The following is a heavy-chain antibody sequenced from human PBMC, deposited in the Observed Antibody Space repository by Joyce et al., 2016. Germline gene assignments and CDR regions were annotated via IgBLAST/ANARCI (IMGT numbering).Heavy chain of an antibody. V-gene: IGHV3-33*01. CDR2: IWYDGRNK. D-gene: IGHD2-8*02. Sequence: QVQLVESGGGVVQPGRSLRLSCAASGFTFSTYSMHWVRQAPGKGLGWVEIIWYDGRNKYYVDSVKGRFTISRDNSENTLYLQMNSLRAEDTAVYYCTRDRVVYATQGAYGMDVWGQGTTVTVSS. CDR1: GFTFSTYS. CDR3: TRDRVVYATQGAYGMDV. J-gene: IGHJ6*02.